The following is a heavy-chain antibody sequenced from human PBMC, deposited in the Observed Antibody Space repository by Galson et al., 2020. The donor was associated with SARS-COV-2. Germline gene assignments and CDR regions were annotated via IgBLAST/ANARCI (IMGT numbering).Heavy chain of an antibody. Sequence: GGSLRLSCAASGFTFSSYEMNWVRQAPGKGLEWVSYISSSGSTIYYADSVKGRFTISRDNAKNSLYLQMNSLRAEDMAVYYCARARQNYYGSGPPYYGMDVWGQGTTVTVSS. D-gene: IGHD3-10*01. CDR3: ARARQNYYGSGPPYYGMDV. J-gene: IGHJ6*02. CDR1: GFTFSSYE. V-gene: IGHV3-48*03. CDR2: ISSSGSTI.